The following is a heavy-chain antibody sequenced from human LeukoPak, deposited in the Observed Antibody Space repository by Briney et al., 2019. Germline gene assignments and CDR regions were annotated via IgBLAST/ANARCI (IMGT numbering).Heavy chain of an antibody. CDR2: INPNSGGT. CDR3: ARRWWWGGAAGMDV. V-gene: IGHV1-2*02. Sequence: ASVKVSCKASGYTFTGYYMHWVRQAPGQGLEWMGWINPNSGGTNYAQKFHGRVTMTRDTSISTAYMELSRLRSDDTAVYYCARRWWWGGAAGMDVWGQGTTVTVSS. J-gene: IGHJ6*02. CDR1: GYTFTGYY. D-gene: IGHD2-21*01.